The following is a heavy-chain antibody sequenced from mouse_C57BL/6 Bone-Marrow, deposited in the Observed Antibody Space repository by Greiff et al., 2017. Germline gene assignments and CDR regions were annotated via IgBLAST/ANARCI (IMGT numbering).Heavy chain of an antibody. V-gene: IGHV1-39*01. CDR1: GYSFTDYN. D-gene: IGHD3-1*01. Sequence: EVQGVESGPELVKPGASVKISCKASGYSFTDYNMNWVKQSNGKSLEWIGVINPNYGTTSYNQKFKGKATLTVDQSSSTAYMQLNSLTSEDSAVYYCARWARSSLGDWYFDVWGTGTTVTVSS. CDR3: ARWARSSLGDWYFDV. CDR2: INPNYGTT. J-gene: IGHJ1*03.